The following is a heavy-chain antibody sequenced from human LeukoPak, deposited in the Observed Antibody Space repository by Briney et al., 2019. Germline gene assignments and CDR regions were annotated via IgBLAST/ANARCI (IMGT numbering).Heavy chain of an antibody. CDR2: IKQDGSEK. J-gene: IGHJ5*02. V-gene: IGHV3-7*01. Sequence: GGSLRLSCAASGFTFSSYWMSWVRQAPGKGLEWVANIKQDGSEKYYVDSVKGRFTISRDNAKNSLCLQMNSLRAEDTAVYYCARGSRSSSYCSSTSCYDNWFDPWGQGTLVTVSS. D-gene: IGHD2-2*01. CDR1: GFTFSSYW. CDR3: ARGSRSSSYCSSTSCYDNWFDP.